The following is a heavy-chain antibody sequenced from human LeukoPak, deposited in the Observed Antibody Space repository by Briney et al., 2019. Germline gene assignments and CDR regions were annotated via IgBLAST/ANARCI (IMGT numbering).Heavy chain of an antibody. V-gene: IGHV4-30-4*08. D-gene: IGHD1-7*01. J-gene: IGHJ4*02. CDR2: IYYSGST. CDR1: GGSISSGDYY. CDR3: ARTSYNWNYAFVDY. Sequence: PSETLSLTCTVSGGSISSGDYYWSWIRQPPGKGLEWIGYIYYSGSTYYNPSLKSRVTISVDTSKNQFSLKLSSVTAADTAVYYCARTSYNWNYAFVDYWGQGTLVTVSS.